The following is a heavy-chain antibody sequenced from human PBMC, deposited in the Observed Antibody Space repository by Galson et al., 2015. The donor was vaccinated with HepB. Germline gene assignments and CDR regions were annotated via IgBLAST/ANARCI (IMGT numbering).Heavy chain of an antibody. J-gene: IGHJ5*02. V-gene: IGHV6-1*01. CDR3: ARAILSVSGQGEPGWFDP. D-gene: IGHD3-16*01. CDR2: TYYRSKWYN. CDR1: GDSVSSNSAA. Sequence: CAISGDSVSSNSAAWNWIRQSPSRGLEWLGRTYYRSKWYNDYAVSVKSRITINPDTSKNQFSLQLNSVTPEDTAVYYCARAILSVSGQGEPGWFDPWGQGTLVTVSS.